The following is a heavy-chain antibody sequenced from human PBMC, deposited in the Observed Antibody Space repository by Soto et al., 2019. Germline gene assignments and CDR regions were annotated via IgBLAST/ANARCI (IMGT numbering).Heavy chain of an antibody. CDR3: AGPDSYGSGSYYRRGYYYYGMDV. Sequence: ASVKVSCKASGYTFTSYGISWVRQAPGQGLEWMGWISAYNGNTNYAQKLQGRVTMTTDTSTSTAYMELRSLRSDDTAVYYCAGPDSYGSGSYYRRGYYYYGMDVWGQGTTVTVSS. J-gene: IGHJ6*02. V-gene: IGHV1-18*04. CDR1: GYTFTSYG. CDR2: ISAYNGNT. D-gene: IGHD3-10*01.